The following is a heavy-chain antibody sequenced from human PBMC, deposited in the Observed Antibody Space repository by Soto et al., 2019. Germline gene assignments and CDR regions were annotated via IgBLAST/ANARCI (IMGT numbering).Heavy chain of an antibody. Sequence: PGGSLRLSCAASGFTVSTYAMNWVRQAPGKGLEYVSAISSNGGSTFYADSVEGRFTISRDNSKNTLYLQVGRLRAEDMAVYYCARSNHDFWSGYPQGFFDYWGQGALVTVSS. D-gene: IGHD3-3*01. J-gene: IGHJ4*02. CDR3: ARSNHDFWSGYPQGFFDY. CDR1: GFTVSTYA. V-gene: IGHV3-64*02. CDR2: ISSNGGST.